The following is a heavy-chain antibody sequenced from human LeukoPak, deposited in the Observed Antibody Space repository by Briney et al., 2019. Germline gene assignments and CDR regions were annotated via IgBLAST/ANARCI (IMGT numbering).Heavy chain of an antibody. D-gene: IGHD4-17*01. J-gene: IGHJ4*02. CDR3: TRVYPTVTTVGDS. CDR1: GFNFGDYT. V-gene: IGHV3-49*04. Sequence: GGSLRLSCTASGFNFGDYTMSWVRQAPGKGPEWGTFIRSKAYGGTTEYAASVKGRFTISRDDSKSIAYLQMNSLRTEDTALYYCTRVYPTVTTVGDSWGQGTLVTVSS. CDR2: IRSKAYGGTT.